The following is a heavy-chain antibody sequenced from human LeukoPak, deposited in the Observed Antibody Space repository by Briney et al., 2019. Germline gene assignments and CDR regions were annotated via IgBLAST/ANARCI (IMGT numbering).Heavy chain of an antibody. V-gene: IGHV4-39*01. Sequence: SETLSLTCTVSGGSISSYYWGWIRQPPGKGLEWIGSIYYSGRTYYNPSLKSRVTLYVDTSKNQFSLKLSSVTAADTAVYYCARFGPGTGDFDIWGQGTMVTVSS. CDR2: IYYSGRT. D-gene: IGHD3/OR15-3a*01. CDR3: ARFGPGTGDFDI. J-gene: IGHJ3*02. CDR1: GGSISSYY.